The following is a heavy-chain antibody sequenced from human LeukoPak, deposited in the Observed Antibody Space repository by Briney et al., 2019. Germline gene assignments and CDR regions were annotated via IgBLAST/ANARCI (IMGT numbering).Heavy chain of an antibody. CDR1: GGSISPYY. CDR3: ARGFDYDFWSGYYSGNWFDP. D-gene: IGHD3-3*01. J-gene: IGHJ5*02. CDR2: IYYSGTT. Sequence: SETLSLTCTVSGGSISPYYWNWIRQPPGKGLEWIGYIYYSGTTNYNPSLKSRVTISVDASKNQFSLKLSSVTAADTAVYYCARGFDYDFWSGYYSGNWFDPWGQGTLVTVSS. V-gene: IGHV4-59*08.